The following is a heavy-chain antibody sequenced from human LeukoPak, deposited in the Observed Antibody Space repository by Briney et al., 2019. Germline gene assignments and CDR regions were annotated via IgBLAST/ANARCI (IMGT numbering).Heavy chain of an antibody. J-gene: IGHJ4*02. CDR2: ISGNGGGT. Sequence: GGSLRLSCAASVCTFNNYAMSWVRQAPGKGLEWVAAISGNGGGTYYRDSVKGRFTISRDNPKNTLYLLMNSLSAEATALYYCAKEQTSSGYFDYWGQGTLVTVSS. V-gene: IGHV3-23*01. CDR3: AKEQTSSGYFDY. D-gene: IGHD3-10*01. CDR1: VCTFNNYA.